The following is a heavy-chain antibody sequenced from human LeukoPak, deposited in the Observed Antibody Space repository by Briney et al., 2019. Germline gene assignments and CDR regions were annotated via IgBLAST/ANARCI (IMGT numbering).Heavy chain of an antibody. CDR3: ARKGLTKPLSVAVDFDS. V-gene: IGHV4-39*02. D-gene: IGHD6-19*01. J-gene: IGHJ4*02. CDR1: GDSVSSSNYY. CDR2: LYYDGRT. Sequence: SETLSLTCTVFGDSVSSSNYYWAWFRQPPGKGLDWIGSLYYDGRTYYSPSLESRVTISVDTSKNHFSLKLSSVTAADTAVYYCARKGLTKPLSVAVDFDSWAQGTLVTVSS.